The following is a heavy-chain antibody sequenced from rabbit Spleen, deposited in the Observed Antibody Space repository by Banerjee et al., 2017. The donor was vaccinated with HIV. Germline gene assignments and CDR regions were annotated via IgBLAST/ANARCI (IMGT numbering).Heavy chain of an antibody. J-gene: IGHJ2*01. CDR3: ASSSTGWFSFDP. V-gene: IGHV1S45*01. CDR2: IWTGSSGNT. D-gene: IGHD1-1*01. CDR1: GFSFSSNYY. Sequence: QEQLVESGGGLVQPEGSLTLTCTASGFSFSSNYYMCWVRQAPGKGLEWIACIWTGSSGNTYYASWAKGRFTVSKTSSTTVDLKMTSLTAADTATYFCASSSTGWFSFDPWGQGTLVTVS.